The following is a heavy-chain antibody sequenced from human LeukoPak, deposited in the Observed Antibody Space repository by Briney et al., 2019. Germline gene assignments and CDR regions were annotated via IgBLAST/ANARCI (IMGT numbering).Heavy chain of an antibody. J-gene: IGHJ2*01. CDR3: AREREYYYDSSGYYGYFDL. CDR2: IYTSGST. Sequence: SETLSLTCTVSGGSISSYYWSWIRQPAGKGLEWIGRIYTSGSTNYNPSLKSRVTISVDTSKNQFSLKLSSVTAADTAVYYCAREREYYYDSSGYYGYFDLWGRGTLVTVSS. CDR1: GGSISSYY. D-gene: IGHD3-22*01. V-gene: IGHV4-4*07.